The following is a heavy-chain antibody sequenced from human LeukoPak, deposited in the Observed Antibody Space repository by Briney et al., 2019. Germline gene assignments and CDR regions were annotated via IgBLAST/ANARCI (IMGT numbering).Heavy chain of an antibody. CDR2: IFYSGST. V-gene: IGHV4-39*07. D-gene: IGHD2-2*01. CDR1: SGSISTSNYY. CDR3: ARGPGPAAMLGVLDV. J-gene: IGHJ6*04. Sequence: SETLSLTCTVSSGSISTSNYYWRWVRQPPGKALEWIGNIFYSGSTYYSPSLKSRVTISLDTSRNQFSLKLSSVTAADTAVYYCARGPGPAAMLGVLDVWGKGTTVTVSS.